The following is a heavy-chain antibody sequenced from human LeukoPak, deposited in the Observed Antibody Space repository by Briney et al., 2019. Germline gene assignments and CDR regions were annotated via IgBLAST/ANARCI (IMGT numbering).Heavy chain of an antibody. CDR1: GGTFSSYA. D-gene: IGHD6-6*01. CDR2: IIPIFGTA. J-gene: IGHJ6*03. Sequence: ASVKVSCKASGGTFSSYAISWVRQAPGQGLEGMGGIIPIFGTANYAQKFQGRVTITTDESTSTAYMELSSLRSEDTAVYYCARADYSISSGGYMDVWGKGTTVTVSS. CDR3: ARADYSISSGGYMDV. V-gene: IGHV1-69*05.